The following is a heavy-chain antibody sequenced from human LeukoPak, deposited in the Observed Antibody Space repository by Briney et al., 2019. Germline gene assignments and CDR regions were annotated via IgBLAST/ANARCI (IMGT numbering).Heavy chain of an antibody. CDR2: IYYSGST. CDR3: ATPGDFDY. J-gene: IGHJ4*02. D-gene: IGHD3-10*01. CDR1: GGSISSSSYY. Sequence: SEILSLTCTVSGGSISSSSYYWGWIRQPPGKGLEWIGSIYYSGSTYYNPSLKSRVTISVDTSKNQFSLKLSSVTAADTAVYYCATPGDFDYWGQGTLVTVSS. V-gene: IGHV4-39*01.